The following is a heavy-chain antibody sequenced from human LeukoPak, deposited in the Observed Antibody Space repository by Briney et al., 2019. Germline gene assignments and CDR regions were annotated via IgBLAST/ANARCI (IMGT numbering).Heavy chain of an antibody. CDR3: ASGRFCNGGSCYDS. Sequence: GESLKISCKGSGYSFTSYWIGWVRQMPEKGLEWMGIILPADSDTRYSPSFQGQVTISADKSTSTAYVQWSTLKASDTAIYYCASGRFCNGGSCYDSWGQGTLVTVSS. D-gene: IGHD2-15*01. CDR2: ILPADSDT. V-gene: IGHV5-51*01. J-gene: IGHJ5*01. CDR1: GYSFTSYW.